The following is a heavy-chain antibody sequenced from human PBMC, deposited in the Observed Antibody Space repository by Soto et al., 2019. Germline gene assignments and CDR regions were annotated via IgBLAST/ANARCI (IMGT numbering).Heavy chain of an antibody. CDR1: DDSISSHQ. V-gene: IGHV4-59*08. CDR2: IYYSGST. Sequence: PSETLSLTCTVSDDSISSHQWSWIRHPPGKGLEWIGYIYYSGSTNYNPSLKSRVTISVDTSKNQFSLKLSSVTAADTAVYYCARRYGGTFDYWGQGTLVTVSS. D-gene: IGHD2-15*01. CDR3: ARRYGGTFDY. J-gene: IGHJ4*02.